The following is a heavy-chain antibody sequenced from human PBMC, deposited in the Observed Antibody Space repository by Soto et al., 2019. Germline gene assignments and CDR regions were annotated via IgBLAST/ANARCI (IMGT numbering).Heavy chain of an antibody. V-gene: IGHV3-11*01. CDR3: ARDLSPYSDYYDESTSETWFDP. Sequence: LRLSCAASGFTFSDYYMSWLRQPPGKGLEWVSYISKSGSIIHFADSVKGRFAISRDNAKNTLYLQMSSLRAEDTALYYCARDLSPYSDYYDESTSETWFDPWGQGTLVTVSS. J-gene: IGHJ5*02. CDR1: GFTFSDYY. CDR2: ISKSGSII. D-gene: IGHD3-16*01.